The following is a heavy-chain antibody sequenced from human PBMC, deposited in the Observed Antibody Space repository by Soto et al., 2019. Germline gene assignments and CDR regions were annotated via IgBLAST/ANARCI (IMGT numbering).Heavy chain of an antibody. CDR3: ARGTYYDSSGYYCDY. Sequence: HPGGSLRLSCAASGFTFSSYGMHWVRQAPGKGLEWVAVIWYDGSNKYYADSVKGRFTISRDNSKNTLYLQMNSLRAKDTAVYYCARGTYYDSSGYYCDYWGQGTLVTVSS. CDR2: IWYDGSNK. D-gene: IGHD3-22*01. V-gene: IGHV3-33*01. J-gene: IGHJ4*02. CDR1: GFTFSSYG.